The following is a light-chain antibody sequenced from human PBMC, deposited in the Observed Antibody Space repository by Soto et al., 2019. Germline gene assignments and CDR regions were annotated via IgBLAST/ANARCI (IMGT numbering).Light chain of an antibody. J-gene: IGLJ3*02. CDR1: SSDVGSYNL. Sequence: QSALTQPASVSGSPGQSITISCTGTSSDVGSYNLVSWYQQHLGKAPKLMIYEVSKRPSGVSHRFSGSKSGNTASLTISGLQAEDEADYYCCSYAGSSTFWVFGGGTKVTVL. CDR3: CSYAGSSTFWV. CDR2: EVS. V-gene: IGLV2-23*02.